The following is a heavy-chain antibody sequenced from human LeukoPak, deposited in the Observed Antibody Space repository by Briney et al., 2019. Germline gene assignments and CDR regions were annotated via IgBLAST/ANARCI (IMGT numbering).Heavy chain of an antibody. V-gene: IGHV4-59*01. D-gene: IGHD3-10*01. J-gene: IGHJ4*02. CDR1: GGSISSYY. CDR3: ASNYYGSGSPFDY. CDR2: IYYSGST. Sequence: SETLSLTCTVSGGSISSYYWSWIRQPPGKGPEWIGYIYYSGSTNYNPSLKSRVTTSVDTSKYQFSLKLSSVTAADTAVYYCASNYYGSGSPFDYWGQGTLVTVSS.